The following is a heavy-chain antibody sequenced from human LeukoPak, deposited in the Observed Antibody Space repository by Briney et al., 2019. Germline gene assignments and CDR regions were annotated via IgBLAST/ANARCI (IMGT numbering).Heavy chain of an antibody. CDR3: AKDQSNFWSGYLDY. CDR2: ISGSGGST. J-gene: IGHJ4*02. V-gene: IGHV3-23*01. D-gene: IGHD3-3*01. Sequence: PGGSLRLSWAAYGFTFSSYAMSWVRQAPGKGLEWVSAISGSGGSTYYADSVKGRFTISRDNSKNTLYLQMNSLRAEDTAVYYCAKDQSNFWSGYLDYWGQGTLVTVSS. CDR1: GFTFSSYA.